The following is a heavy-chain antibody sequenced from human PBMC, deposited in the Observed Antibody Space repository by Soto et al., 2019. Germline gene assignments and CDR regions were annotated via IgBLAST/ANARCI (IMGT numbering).Heavy chain of an antibody. Sequence: DTLSPTSTVSGGSVSTTSSYWTCIRQPPGKGLEWIGYIHYSGSTIYNPSLQSRVTISVDTSKNHCSLKLTSVTVWDWAVYCCARAWELLEFDYWGQGALVTVSS. CDR2: IHYSGST. J-gene: IGHJ4*02. D-gene: IGHD1-26*01. CDR3: ARAWELLEFDY. V-gene: IGHV4-61*01. CDR1: GGSVSTTSSY.